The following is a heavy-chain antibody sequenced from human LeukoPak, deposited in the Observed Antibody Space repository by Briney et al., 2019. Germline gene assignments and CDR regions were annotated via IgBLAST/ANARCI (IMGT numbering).Heavy chain of an antibody. D-gene: IGHD3-9*01. CDR2: IYYSGST. CDR3: LLTGYYLYYFDY. Sequence: PSETLSLTCTVSGGSISSSSYYWGWIRQPPGKGLEWIGSIYYSGSTYYNPSLKSRVTISVDTSKNQFSLELSSVTAADTAVYYCLLTGYYLYYFDYWGQGTLVTVSS. V-gene: IGHV4-39*01. CDR1: GGSISSSSYY. J-gene: IGHJ4*02.